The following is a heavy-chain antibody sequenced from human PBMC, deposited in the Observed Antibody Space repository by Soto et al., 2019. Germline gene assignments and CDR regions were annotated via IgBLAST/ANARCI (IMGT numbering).Heavy chain of an antibody. D-gene: IGHD1-1*01. V-gene: IGHV2-26*01. Sequence: QVTLKESGPVLVKPTETLTLTCTVSGFSLSNARMGVSWIRQPPGKALEWLAHIFSNDEKSYSTSLKSRLTISKDTSKSQVVLTMTNMDPVDTATYYCARIGIATRYYFDYWGQGTLVTVSS. CDR1: GFSLSNARMG. CDR2: IFSNDEK. J-gene: IGHJ4*02. CDR3: ARIGIATRYYFDY.